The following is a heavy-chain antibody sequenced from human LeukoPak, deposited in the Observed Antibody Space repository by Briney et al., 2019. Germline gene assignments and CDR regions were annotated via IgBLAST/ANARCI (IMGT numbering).Heavy chain of an antibody. V-gene: IGHV1-69*13. CDR3: AIFQGAYGDNENDY. CDR1: GGTFRSYA. D-gene: IGHD4-17*01. CDR2: IIPMINTP. Sequence: SVKVSCKASGGTFRSYAITWARQAPGKGLEWMGGIIPMINTPKYAQKFQGRVSITADESTSIGYMEVSSLRSEDTAAYYCAIFQGAYGDNENDYWGQGTLVTVSS. J-gene: IGHJ4*02.